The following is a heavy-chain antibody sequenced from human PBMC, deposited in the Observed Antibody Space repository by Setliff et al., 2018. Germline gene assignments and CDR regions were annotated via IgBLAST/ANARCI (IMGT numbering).Heavy chain of an antibody. D-gene: IGHD2-15*01. CDR3: ARHRGGNAGYYFDY. Sequence: GESLKISCKGSGYSFTTYWIGWVRQMPGKGLEWMGIIYPGDSDTRYSPSFQGQVTISADKSISTAYLQWSSLKASDTAMYYCARHRGGNAGYYFDYWVPETLLVTVSS. V-gene: IGHV5-51*01. CDR1: GYSFTTYW. CDR2: IYPGDSDT. J-gene: IGHJ4*03.